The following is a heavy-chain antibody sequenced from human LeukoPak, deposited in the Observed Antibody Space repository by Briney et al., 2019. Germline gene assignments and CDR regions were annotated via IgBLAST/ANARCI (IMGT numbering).Heavy chain of an antibody. J-gene: IGHJ3*02. CDR2: ISSSSSYI. Sequence: PGGSLRLSCAASGFTFSDYYMSWIRQAPGKGLEWVSSISSSSSYIYYADSVKGRFTISKDNAKNSLYLQMNSLRAEDTAVYYCARVKGELGQGAFDIWGQGTMVTVSS. V-gene: IGHV3-11*06. D-gene: IGHD1-26*01. CDR1: GFTFSDYY. CDR3: ARVKGELGQGAFDI.